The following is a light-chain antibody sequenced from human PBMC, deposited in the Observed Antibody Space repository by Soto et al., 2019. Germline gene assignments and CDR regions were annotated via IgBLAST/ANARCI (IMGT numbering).Light chain of an antibody. V-gene: IGLV2-14*01. CDR2: DVS. J-gene: IGLJ1*01. Sequence: QSALTQPASVSGSPGQSIHISCTGTSSDVGGHNYVSWYQQHPGKAPKLMIYDVSNRPSGVSNRFSGSKSGNTASLTISGLQAEDEADYYCSSYTSSSTLGGYVFGTGTKLTVL. CDR1: SSDVGGHNY. CDR3: SSYTSSSTLGGYV.